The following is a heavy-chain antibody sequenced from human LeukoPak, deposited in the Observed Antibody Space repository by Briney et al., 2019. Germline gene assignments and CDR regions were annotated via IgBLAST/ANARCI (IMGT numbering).Heavy chain of an antibody. J-gene: IGHJ4*02. D-gene: IGHD2-15*01. CDR2: VYHSGTT. Sequence: MASETLSLTCVVSGDTIWHSNWWSWIRQSPGRGLEWIGEVYHSGTTRYNPSLLSRVSILVDRSKNEFSLILNSVTAADTAVYYCAKFINCSVGGCYIGNWGQGALVTVSS. V-gene: IGHV4-4*02. CDR1: GDTIWHSNW. CDR3: AKFINCSVGGCYIGN.